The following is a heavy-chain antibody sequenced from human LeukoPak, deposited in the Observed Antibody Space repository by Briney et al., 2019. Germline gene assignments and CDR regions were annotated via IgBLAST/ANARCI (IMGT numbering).Heavy chain of an antibody. V-gene: IGHV3-23*01. J-gene: IGHJ4*02. CDR1: GFTFGNAW. CDR3: AKGEGGSCSSSSCSTYFDY. D-gene: IGHD2-15*01. Sequence: GGSLRLSCAASGFTFGNAWMSWVRQAPGKGLEWVSGISGRDGSTYYADSVKGRFIISRDNSKNTLYLQMNSLRAEDTAVYYCAKGEGGSCSSSSCSTYFDYWGQGTLVTVSS. CDR2: ISGRDGST.